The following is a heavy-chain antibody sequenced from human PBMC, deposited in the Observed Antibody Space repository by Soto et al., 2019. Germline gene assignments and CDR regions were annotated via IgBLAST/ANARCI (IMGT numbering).Heavy chain of an antibody. CDR3: AKDKPHFDP. Sequence: GGSLRLSCAASGFTFSSYSMNWVRQAPGKGLEWVSYISSSSSTIYYADSVKGRFTISRDNSKNTLYLQVNSLRAEDTAVYYCAKDKPHFDPWGQGTLVTVSS. J-gene: IGHJ5*02. CDR1: GFTFSSYS. V-gene: IGHV3-48*01. CDR2: ISSSSSTI.